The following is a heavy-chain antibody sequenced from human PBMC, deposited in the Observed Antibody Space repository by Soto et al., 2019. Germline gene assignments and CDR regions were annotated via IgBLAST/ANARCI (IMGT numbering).Heavy chain of an antibody. J-gene: IGHJ4*02. CDR1: GFTFSSYA. CDR3: AKGRAGYSSGWYY. CDR2: ISGSGGST. Sequence: VGSLRLCCAASGFTFSSYAMSWVRQAPGKGLEWVSAISGSGGSTYYADSVKGRFTISRDNSKNTLYLQMNSLRAEDTAVYYCAKGRAGYSSGWYYWGQGTLVTVS. D-gene: IGHD6-19*01. V-gene: IGHV3-23*01.